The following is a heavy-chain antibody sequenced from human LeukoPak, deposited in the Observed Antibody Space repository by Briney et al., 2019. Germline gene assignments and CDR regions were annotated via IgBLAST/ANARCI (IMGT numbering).Heavy chain of an antibody. CDR1: GFTFSSYA. CDR3: ARGTAWYSRSWYFDY. V-gene: IGHV3-23*01. CDR2: IGGSGSSA. D-gene: IGHD6-13*01. J-gene: IGHJ4*02. Sequence: PGGSLRLSCAASGFTFSSYAMTWVRQAPGKGLEWVSAIGGSGSSAYYADSVKGRFTISRDNSKSTLYLQMNSLRADDTAVYYCARGTAWYSRSWYFDYWGQGTLVTVSS.